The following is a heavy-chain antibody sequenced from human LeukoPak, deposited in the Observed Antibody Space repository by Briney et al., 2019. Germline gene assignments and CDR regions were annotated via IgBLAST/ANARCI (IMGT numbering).Heavy chain of an antibody. Sequence: PRRSLRPSCAASGFTFTKYWTLWVRQAPGKGLESVSRINTDGAVTTYADSVKGRFTVSRDNADNTMFLQMNSVRDEDTAVYYCATKQWLAPPPDSWGQGTPVTVSS. CDR3: ATKQWLAPPPDS. CDR1: GFTFTKYW. J-gene: IGHJ4*02. D-gene: IGHD6-19*01. V-gene: IGHV3-74*01. CDR2: INTDGAVT.